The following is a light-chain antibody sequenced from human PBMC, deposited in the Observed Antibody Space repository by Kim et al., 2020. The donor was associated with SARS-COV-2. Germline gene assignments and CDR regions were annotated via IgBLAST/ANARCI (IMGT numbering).Light chain of an antibody. CDR1: QSVSSN. J-gene: IGKJ4*01. CDR3: QQPGA. Sequence: ATLSVSPGERATLSCRASQSVSSNLAWYQQKPGQAPRLLIYGASTRATGIPARFSGSGSGTEFTLTISSLQSEDFAVYYCQQPGAFGGGTKVDIK. V-gene: IGKV3-15*01. CDR2: GAS.